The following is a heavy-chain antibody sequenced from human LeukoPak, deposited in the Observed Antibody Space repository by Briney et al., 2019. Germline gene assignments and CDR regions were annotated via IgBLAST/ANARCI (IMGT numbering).Heavy chain of an antibody. CDR3: ARGGGHYDSSAD. CDR2: IYTSGSI. J-gene: IGHJ4*02. V-gene: IGHV4-61*02. CDR1: GCSISSGNYY. Sequence: SQTLSHTCTVSGCSISSGNYYWSWIRQPAGKGLEWFGRIYTSGSINFNPSLKSRVPISLDTCKKQFSLKLSSVTAADTAVYYCARGGGHYDSSADWGQGTLVTVSS. D-gene: IGHD3-22*01.